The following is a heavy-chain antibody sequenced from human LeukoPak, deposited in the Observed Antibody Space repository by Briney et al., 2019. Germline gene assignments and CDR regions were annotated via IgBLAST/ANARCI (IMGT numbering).Heavy chain of an antibody. Sequence: GGSLRLSCAASGFAFSSYDMNWVRQAPGKGLECVSYITSRGSTIYYADSVKGRFTISRDNAKNSLYLQMSSLRAEDTAVYYCATSNGWYSYYWGQGTLVTVSS. CDR2: ITSRGSTI. CDR3: ATSNGWYSYY. V-gene: IGHV3-48*03. D-gene: IGHD6-19*01. CDR1: GFAFSSYD. J-gene: IGHJ4*02.